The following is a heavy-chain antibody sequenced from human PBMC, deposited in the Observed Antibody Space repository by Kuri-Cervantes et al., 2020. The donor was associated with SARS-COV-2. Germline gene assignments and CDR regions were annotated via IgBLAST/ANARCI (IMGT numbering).Heavy chain of an antibody. CDR2: ISSSSSYI. J-gene: IGHJ6*02. CDR1: GVTFSSYS. Sequence: GGSLRLSCAASGVTFSSYSMNWVRQAPGKGLEWVSSISSSSSYIYYADSVKGRFTISRDNAKNSLYLQMNSLRAEDTAVYYCARDIVVVPAAIHYYYGMDVWGQGTTVTVSS. V-gene: IGHV3-21*01. D-gene: IGHD2-2*02. CDR3: ARDIVVVPAAIHYYYGMDV.